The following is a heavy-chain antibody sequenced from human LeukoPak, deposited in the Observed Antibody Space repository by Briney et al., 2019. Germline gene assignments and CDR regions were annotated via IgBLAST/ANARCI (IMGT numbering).Heavy chain of an antibody. J-gene: IGHJ4*02. CDR3: ATTKIDFGDYLDY. D-gene: IGHD4-17*01. V-gene: IGHV1-69*05. CDR1: GDTFNTYN. Sequence: ASVKVSCKASGDTFNTYNIHWVRQAPRQGLEWIGRITPRSGTPYYAQKFQGSVTITTDESTNTAYMDLSSLRSEDTAVYYCATTKIDFGDYLDYWGQGTLVTVSS. CDR2: ITPRSGTP.